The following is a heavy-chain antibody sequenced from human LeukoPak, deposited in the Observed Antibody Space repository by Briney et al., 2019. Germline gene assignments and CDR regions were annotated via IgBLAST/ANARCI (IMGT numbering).Heavy chain of an antibody. CDR2: ISGSGGST. D-gene: IGHD2-2*01. V-gene: IGHV3-23*01. CDR3: AKGYCSSTSCYRQDY. J-gene: IGHJ4*02. Sequence: QSGGSLRLSCAASGFTFSSYAMSWVPQAPGKGLEWVLGISGSGGSTYYADSVKGRFTISRDNSKNTLYLQMNSLRAEDTAVYYCAKGYCSSTSCYRQDYWGQGTLVTVSS. CDR1: GFTFSSYA.